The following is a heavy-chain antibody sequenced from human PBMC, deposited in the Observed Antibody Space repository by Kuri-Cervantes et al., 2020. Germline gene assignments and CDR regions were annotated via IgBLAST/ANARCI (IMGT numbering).Heavy chain of an antibody. J-gene: IGHJ4*02. V-gene: IGHV3-30*03. CDR3: ARDRLRGTSCMGY. CDR1: GFTFSSYG. Sequence: LSLTCAASGFTFSSYGMHWVRQAPGKGLEWVAVISYDGSNKYYADSVKGRFTISRDNSKNTLYLQMNSLRAEDTAVYYCARDRLRGTSCMGYWGQGTLVTVSS. D-gene: IGHD2-2*01. CDR2: ISYDGSNK.